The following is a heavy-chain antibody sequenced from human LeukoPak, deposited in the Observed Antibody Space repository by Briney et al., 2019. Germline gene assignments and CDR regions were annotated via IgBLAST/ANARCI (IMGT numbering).Heavy chain of an antibody. CDR3: ATVLSDYYGSGSWFDP. J-gene: IGHJ5*02. Sequence: SETLSLTCTVSGGSISSYYWSWIRQPAGKGLEWIGRIYTSGSTNYNPSLKSRVTMSVDTSKNQFSLKLSSVTAADTAVYYCATVLSDYYGSGSWFDPWGQGTLVTVSS. D-gene: IGHD3-10*01. V-gene: IGHV4-4*07. CDR2: IYTSGST. CDR1: GGSISSYY.